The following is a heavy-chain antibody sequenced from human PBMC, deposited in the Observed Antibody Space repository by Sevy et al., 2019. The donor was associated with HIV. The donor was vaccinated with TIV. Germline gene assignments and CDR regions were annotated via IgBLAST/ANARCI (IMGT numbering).Heavy chain of an antibody. CDR3: AKSYFGSGTSYGMDL. CDR1: GFTFTDHW. V-gene: IGHV3-7*01. J-gene: IGHJ6*02. Sequence: GGSLRLSCVASGFTFTDHWMTWLRQAPGKGLEWVANIKPDGSEIYYVASVKGRFTISRDNAKNSLYLQLNSLRADDTAIYYCAKSYFGSGTSYGMDLWGRGTTVTVSS. CDR2: IKPDGSEI. D-gene: IGHD3-10*01.